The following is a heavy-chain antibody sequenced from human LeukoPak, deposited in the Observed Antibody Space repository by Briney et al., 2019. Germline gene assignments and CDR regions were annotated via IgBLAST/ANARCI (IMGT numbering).Heavy chain of an antibody. CDR3: ARDPFGAAAGKGEGDY. CDR1: GGSSSSYY. V-gene: IGHV4-59*01. J-gene: IGHJ4*02. CDR2: IYYSGTT. D-gene: IGHD6-13*01. Sequence: SETLSLTCTVSGGSSSSYYWSWVRQPPGKGLEWIGYIYYSGTTSYNPSLKSRVTISVDTSKNQLSLKLTSVTTADTAVYYCARDPFGAAAGKGEGDYWGQGTLVTVSS.